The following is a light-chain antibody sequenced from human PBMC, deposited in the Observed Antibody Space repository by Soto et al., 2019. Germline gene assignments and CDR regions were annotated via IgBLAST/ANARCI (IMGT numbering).Light chain of an antibody. CDR2: SNN. CDR1: RSNIGSTT. Sequence: QSLLTQPPSASGTPGQRVTISCSGRRSNIGSTTVNWYQQLPRTAPKLLIYSNNQRPSGVPDRFSGSKSGSSASLAISGLQSEDEADYYCASWDDSLDNYVFGTGTKLTVL. J-gene: IGLJ1*01. CDR3: ASWDDSLDNYV. V-gene: IGLV1-44*01.